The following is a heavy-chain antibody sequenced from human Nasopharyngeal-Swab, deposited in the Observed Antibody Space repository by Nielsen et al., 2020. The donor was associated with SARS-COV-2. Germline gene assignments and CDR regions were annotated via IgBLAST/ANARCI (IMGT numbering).Heavy chain of an antibody. CDR2: ISWDGGST. V-gene: IGHV3-43*01. CDR1: GFTFDDYT. CDR3: ATSVGAGFDY. J-gene: IGHJ4*02. D-gene: IGHD1-26*01. Sequence: GESLKISCAASGFTFDDYTMHWVRQAPGKGLEWVSLISWDGGSTYYADSVKGRFTISRDNSKNSLYLQMNSLRTEDTALYYRATSVGAGFDYWGQGTLVTVSS.